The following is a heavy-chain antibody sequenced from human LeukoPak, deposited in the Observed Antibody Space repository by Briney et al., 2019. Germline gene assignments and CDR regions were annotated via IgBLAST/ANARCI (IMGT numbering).Heavy chain of an antibody. CDR2: MNPNSGNS. Sequence: ASVKVSCKASGSTFTTYAMNWVRQAPGQGLEWMGWMNPNSGNSGFAQKFQGRVIMTRNTSIATAYMEVTNLRFDDTAVYYCVDPDRWGQGTLVTVSS. CDR3: VDPDR. J-gene: IGHJ1*01. CDR1: GSTFTTYA. V-gene: IGHV1-8*02. D-gene: IGHD3-22*01.